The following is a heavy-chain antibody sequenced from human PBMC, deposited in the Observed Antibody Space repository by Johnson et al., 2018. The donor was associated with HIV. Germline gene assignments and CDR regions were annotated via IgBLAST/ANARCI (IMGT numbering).Heavy chain of an antibody. CDR2: ITGDGAHT. CDR3: AKDVPYYYGSGRLDAFDI. CDR1: GFTFSTND. D-gene: IGHD3-10*01. V-gene: IGHV3-23*04. J-gene: IGHJ3*02. Sequence: VQLVESGGGVVRPGRSLRLSCAASGFTFSTNDMNWVRQAPGKEPQWVSAITGDGAHTYYADSVKGRFTISRDNSKDTLFLQMNSLRAEDTAVYFCAKDVPYYYGSGRLDAFDIWGQGTMVTVSS.